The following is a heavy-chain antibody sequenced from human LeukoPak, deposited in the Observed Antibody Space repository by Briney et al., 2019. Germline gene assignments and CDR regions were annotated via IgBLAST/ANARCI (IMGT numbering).Heavy chain of an antibody. CDR3: AKDWNYYGSGSYYFDY. V-gene: IGHV3-30*18. CDR1: GFTFSSYG. Sequence: GGSLRLSCAASGFTFSSYGMHWVRQAPGKGLEWVAVISYDGRNKYYADSVKGRFTISRDNSKNTLYLQMNSLRAEDTAVYYCAKDWNYYGSGSYYFDYWGQGTLVTVSS. D-gene: IGHD3-10*01. CDR2: ISYDGRNK. J-gene: IGHJ4*02.